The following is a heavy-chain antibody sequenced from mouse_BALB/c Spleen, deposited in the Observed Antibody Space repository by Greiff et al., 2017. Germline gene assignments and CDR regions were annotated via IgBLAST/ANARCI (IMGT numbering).Heavy chain of an antibody. J-gene: IGHJ2*01. D-gene: IGHD3-3*01. CDR3: ARKGGGSAYFDY. CDR2: IDTSDSYT. V-gene: IGHV1-69*01. Sequence: VQLQQPGAELVMPGASVKMSCKASGYTFTDYWMHWVKQRPGQGLEWIGAIDTSDSYTSYNQKFKGKATLTVDESSSTAYMQLSSLTSEDSAVYYCARKGGGSAYFDYWGQGTTLTVSS. CDR1: GYTFTDYW.